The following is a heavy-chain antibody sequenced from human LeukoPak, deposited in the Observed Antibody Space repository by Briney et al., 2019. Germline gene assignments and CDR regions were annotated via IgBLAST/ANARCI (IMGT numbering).Heavy chain of an antibody. CDR1: GFTFDDYA. Sequence: GGPLRLSCAASGFTFDDYAMHWVRQAPGKGLEWVSGISWNSGNLDYADSVKGRFTISRDNAKNSLYLQMNSLRAEDTALYYCAKISRGYSYNAYNDMDVWGHGTTVIVSS. J-gene: IGHJ6*03. CDR2: ISWNSGNL. CDR3: AKISRGYSYNAYNDMDV. V-gene: IGHV3-9*01. D-gene: IGHD5-18*01.